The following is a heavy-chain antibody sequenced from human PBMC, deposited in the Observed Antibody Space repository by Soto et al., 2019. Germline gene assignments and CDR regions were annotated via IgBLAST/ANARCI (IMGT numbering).Heavy chain of an antibody. J-gene: IGHJ4*02. CDR2: IWSDGNNK. V-gene: IGHV3-33*01. D-gene: IGHD3-10*01. CDR1: GFIFSNYG. Sequence: QVQLVESGGGVVQPGTSLRLSCAASGFIFSNYGMHWVRQAPGKGLEWVAVIWSDGNNKNFADSVKGRFSISRDNSKNTLYLPMNSLRAEDTAVYYCARSLRGGFGENDYWGQGTLVIVSS. CDR3: ARSLRGGFGENDY.